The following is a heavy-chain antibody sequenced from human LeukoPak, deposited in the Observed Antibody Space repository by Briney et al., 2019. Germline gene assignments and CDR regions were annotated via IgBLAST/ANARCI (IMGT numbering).Heavy chain of an antibody. CDR1: GGTFSSYA. V-gene: IGHV1-69*01. D-gene: IGHD3-10*01. CDR2: IIPIFGTA. Sequence: SVKVSCKASGGTFSSYAISWARQAPGQGLEWMGGIIPIFGTANYAQKFQGRVTITADESTSTAYMEPSSLRSEDTAVYYCARVVFYYGSGSYSQLDYWGQGTLVTVSS. CDR3: ARVVFYYGSGSYSQLDY. J-gene: IGHJ4*02.